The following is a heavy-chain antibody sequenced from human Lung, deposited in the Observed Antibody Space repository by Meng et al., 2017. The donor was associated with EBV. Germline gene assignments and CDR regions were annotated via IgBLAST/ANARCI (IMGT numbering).Heavy chain of an antibody. Sequence: QLQLQRSGPGWGMPSTPLSCTCAVFGGSISSGGYSWSWIRQPPGKGLEWIGYIYPSGSTYYNPSLKSRVTISVDRSKNQFSLKLSSVTAADTAVYYCARAVDTGYFDYWGQGTLVTVSS. CDR3: ARAVDTGYFDY. CDR1: GGSISSGGYS. CDR2: IYPSGST. J-gene: IGHJ4*02. D-gene: IGHD5-18*01. V-gene: IGHV4-30-2*01.